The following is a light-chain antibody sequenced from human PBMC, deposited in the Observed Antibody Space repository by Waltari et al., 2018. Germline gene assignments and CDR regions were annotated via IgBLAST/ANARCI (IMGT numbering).Light chain of an antibody. CDR3: MQALQTPRT. CDR2: RVS. V-gene: IGKV2-29*02. CDR1: QSLLHSNGNTY. Sequence: DIVMTQTPISLPVTPGEPASISCRSSQSLLHSNGNTYLYWYLQKPGQPPRLLIYRVSNRFSGVPDRFSGSGSGTDFTLKISRVEAEDVGVYYCMQALQTPRTFGQGTKVEIK. J-gene: IGKJ1*01.